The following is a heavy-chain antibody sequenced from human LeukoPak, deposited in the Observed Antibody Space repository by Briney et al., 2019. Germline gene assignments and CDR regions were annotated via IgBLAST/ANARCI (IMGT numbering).Heavy chain of an antibody. V-gene: IGHV4-39*01. CDR3: ASVPYYYDSSGYYRYYYYYYMDV. J-gene: IGHJ6*03. D-gene: IGHD3-22*01. CDR2: IYYSGST. Sequence: SETLSLTCTVSGGSISSSSYYWGWIRQPPGKGLEWIGSIYYSGSTYYNPSLKRRVTISVDTSKNQFSLKLSSVTAADTAVYYCASVPYYYDSSGYYRYYYYYYMDVWGKGTTVTVSS. CDR1: GGSISSSSYY.